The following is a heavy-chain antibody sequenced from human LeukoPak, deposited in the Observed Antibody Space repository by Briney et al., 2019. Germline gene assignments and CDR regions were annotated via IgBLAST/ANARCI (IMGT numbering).Heavy chain of an antibody. Sequence: SETPSLTCTVSGVSISSDYWAWIRQTPGKGLEWIGYIYYSGTPTYYNPSLKSRVTISVDTSKNQFSLKLKSVMAADTAVYYCAKGYYFPDYWGQGTLVTVSS. V-gene: IGHV4-59*01. CDR1: GVSISSDY. CDR3: AKGYYFPDY. D-gene: IGHD2/OR15-2a*01. CDR2: IYYSGTPT. J-gene: IGHJ4*02.